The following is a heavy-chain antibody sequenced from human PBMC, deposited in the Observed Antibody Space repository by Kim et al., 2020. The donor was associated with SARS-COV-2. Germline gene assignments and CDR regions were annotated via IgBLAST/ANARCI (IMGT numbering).Heavy chain of an antibody. CDR1: GYTFTSYY. CDR3: ARGIGAPYYDFWSGYYPPATNWFDP. Sequence: ASVKVSCKASGYTFTSYYMHWVRQAPGQGLEWMGIINPSGGSTSYAQKFQGRVTMPRDTSTSTVYMELSSLRSEDTAVYYCARGIGAPYYDFWSGYYPPATNWFDPWGQGTLVTVSS. D-gene: IGHD3-3*01. V-gene: IGHV1-46*01. CDR2: INPSGGST. J-gene: IGHJ5*02.